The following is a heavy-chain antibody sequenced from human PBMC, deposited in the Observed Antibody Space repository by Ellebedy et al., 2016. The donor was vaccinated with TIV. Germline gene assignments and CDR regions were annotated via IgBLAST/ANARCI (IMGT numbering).Heavy chain of an antibody. D-gene: IGHD5-18*01. CDR1: GVTVGNNY. CDR3: AKGYSYGDY. CDR2: IYSGGNT. Sequence: PGGSLRLSCAASGVTVGNNYMIWVRQAPGKGLEWVALIYSGGNTYYADSVKGRFTISRDSFKNTLYLQLNSLRAEDTAVYYCAKGYSYGDYWGQGTLVTVSS. J-gene: IGHJ4*02. V-gene: IGHV3-53*05.